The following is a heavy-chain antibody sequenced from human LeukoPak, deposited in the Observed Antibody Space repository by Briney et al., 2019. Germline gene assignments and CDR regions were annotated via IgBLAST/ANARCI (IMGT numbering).Heavy chain of an antibody. Sequence: SETLSLTCSVSGGSISDYYWSWILQPAGKGLEWIGRIYTSGSTNYNPSLKSRVNMSVDTSKNQFSLKLSSVTAADTAVYYCARGSYDGIFDYWGQGTLVTVSS. J-gene: IGHJ4*02. V-gene: IGHV4-4*07. CDR2: IYTSGST. D-gene: IGHD3-16*01. CDR1: GGSISDYY. CDR3: ARGSYDGIFDY.